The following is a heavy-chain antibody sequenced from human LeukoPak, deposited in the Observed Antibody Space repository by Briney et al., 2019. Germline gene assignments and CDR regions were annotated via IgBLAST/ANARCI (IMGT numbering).Heavy chain of an antibody. Sequence: SQTLSLTCAISGDSVSSNSVTWNWIRQSPSRGLEWLGRTYYRSTWYNDYAVSVRGRITVNPDTSKNQFSLHLNSVTPEDTAVYYCASAAAIYYYYGMDVWGQGTTVTVSS. CDR2: TYYRSTWYN. CDR3: ASAAAIYYYYGMDV. D-gene: IGHD2-2*01. CDR1: GDSVSSNSVT. J-gene: IGHJ6*02. V-gene: IGHV6-1*01.